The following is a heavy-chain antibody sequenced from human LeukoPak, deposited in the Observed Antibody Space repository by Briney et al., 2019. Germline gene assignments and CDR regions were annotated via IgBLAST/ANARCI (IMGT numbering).Heavy chain of an antibody. CDR3: ARGQRPTALTIFLTPLYYHMDV. Sequence: EASVKVSCKASGGTFGNYAISWVRQAPGHGVEWVGGIIPIDGATNYAQKFQGRVTITTDEATSSAYMELSSLRSEHTAVYYCARGQRPTALTIFLTPLYYHMDVWGKGTTVTVS. D-gene: IGHD3-9*01. CDR2: IIPIDGAT. CDR1: GGTFGNYA. J-gene: IGHJ6*03. V-gene: IGHV1-69*05.